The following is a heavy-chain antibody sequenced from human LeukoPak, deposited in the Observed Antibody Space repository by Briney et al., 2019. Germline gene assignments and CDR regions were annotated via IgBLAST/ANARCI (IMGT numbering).Heavy chain of an antibody. J-gene: IGHJ4*02. D-gene: IGHD1-1*01. CDR3: ARLSTTPDY. CDR2: IYYSGST. V-gene: IGHV4-39*01. CDR1: GGSISGSSYY. Sequence: PSETLSLTCTVSGGSISGSSYYWGWIRQPPGKGLEWIGSIYYSGSTYYNPSLKSRVTISVDTSENQFSLKLSSVTAADTAVYYCARLSTTPDYWGQGTLVTVTS.